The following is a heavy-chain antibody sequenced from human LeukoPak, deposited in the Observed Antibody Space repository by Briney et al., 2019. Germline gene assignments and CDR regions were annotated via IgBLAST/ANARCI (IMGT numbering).Heavy chain of an antibody. CDR1: GFTFSSCG. Sequence: PGRSLRLSCAASGFTFSSCGMHWVRQAPGKGLEWVANIKQDGSEKYYVDSVKGRFTISRDNAKNSLYLQMNSLRAEDTAVYYCARDSWGTHDYWGQGTLVTVSS. V-gene: IGHV3-7*01. CDR3: ARDSWGTHDY. CDR2: IKQDGSEK. J-gene: IGHJ4*02. D-gene: IGHD3-16*01.